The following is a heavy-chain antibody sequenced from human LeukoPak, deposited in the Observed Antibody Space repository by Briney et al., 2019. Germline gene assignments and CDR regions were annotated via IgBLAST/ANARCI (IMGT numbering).Heavy chain of an antibody. Sequence: GGSLRLSCATSGFRFSDYYMSWIRQAPGKGLEWVAYIGGSGYTTYYADSVKGRFTISRDNANNSLYLQMNSLRVEDTAVYYCATDTLSVRHWGQGTLVTVSS. J-gene: IGHJ4*02. CDR3: ATDTLSVRH. CDR1: GFRFSDYY. CDR2: IGGSGYTT. V-gene: IGHV3-11*01.